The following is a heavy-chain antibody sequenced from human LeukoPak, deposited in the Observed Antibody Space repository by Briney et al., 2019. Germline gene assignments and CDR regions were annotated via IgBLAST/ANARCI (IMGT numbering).Heavy chain of an antibody. Sequence: SCKASGYTFTSYAMHWVRQAPGKGLEWVAVISYDGSNKYYADSVKGRFTISRDNSKNTLYLQMNSLRAEDTAVYYCARDPEGRSYSGYFDYWGQGTLVTVSS. J-gene: IGHJ4*02. CDR2: ISYDGSNK. V-gene: IGHV3-30-3*01. D-gene: IGHD1-26*01. CDR3: ARDPEGRSYSGYFDY. CDR1: GYTFTSYA.